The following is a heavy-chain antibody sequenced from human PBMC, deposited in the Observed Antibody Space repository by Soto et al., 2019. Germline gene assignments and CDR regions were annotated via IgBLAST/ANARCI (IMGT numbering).Heavy chain of an antibody. CDR1: GFTFSSYS. J-gene: IGHJ4*02. D-gene: IGHD6-19*01. V-gene: IGHV3-7*01. Sequence: QPGGSLRLSCAASGFTFSSYSMSWVRQAPGKGLEWVANINQDGTEEFYVDSVKGRFTISRDNAKNSLYLQMNSLRAEDTAVYYCAKLYNSGWSPFDYWGQGTLVTVSS. CDR2: INQDGTEE. CDR3: AKLYNSGWSPFDY.